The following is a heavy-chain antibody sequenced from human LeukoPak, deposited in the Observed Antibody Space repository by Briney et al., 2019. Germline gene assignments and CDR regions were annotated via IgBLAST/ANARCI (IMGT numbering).Heavy chain of an antibody. D-gene: IGHD2-2*01. J-gene: IGHJ5*02. CDR2: TYYRSTWYN. Sequence: SQTLSLTCAISGGSVSSNSVTWNWIRQSPSRGLEWLGRTYYRSTWYNDYAVSMRGRITVNPDTSKNQFSLHLNSVTPEDTAVYYCARRLTQYDCFDPWGQGILATVSS. CDR3: ARRLTQYDCFDP. CDR1: GGSVSSNSVT. V-gene: IGHV6-1*01.